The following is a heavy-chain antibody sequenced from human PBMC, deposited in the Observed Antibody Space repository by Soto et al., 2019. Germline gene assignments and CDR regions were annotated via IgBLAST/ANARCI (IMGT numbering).Heavy chain of an antibody. J-gene: IGHJ3*02. D-gene: IGHD4-17*01. Sequence: EVQLVESGGGLVQPGGSLRLSCAASGFTFSSYWMHWGRQAPGKGLVWVSRINSDGSSTSYADSVKGRFTISRDNAKNTLYLPMNSLRAEDTAVYYCARASLVYGDAFDIWGQGTMVTVSS. CDR2: INSDGSST. V-gene: IGHV3-74*01. CDR3: ARASLVYGDAFDI. CDR1: GFTFSSYW.